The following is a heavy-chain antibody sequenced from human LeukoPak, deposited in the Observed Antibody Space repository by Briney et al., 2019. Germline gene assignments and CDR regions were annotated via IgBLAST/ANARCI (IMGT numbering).Heavy chain of an antibody. Sequence: GGSLRLSCSASGFTFRSNWMTWVRQAPGKGLEWVANIKEDGSEKYYVDSVKGRFTISRDNSKNTLYLQMNSLRAEDTAVYYCAREGDCGGDCYSPKHAFDIWGQGTMVTVSS. CDR2: IKEDGSEK. CDR1: GFTFRSNW. D-gene: IGHD2-21*02. CDR3: AREGDCGGDCYSPKHAFDI. J-gene: IGHJ3*02. V-gene: IGHV3-7*01.